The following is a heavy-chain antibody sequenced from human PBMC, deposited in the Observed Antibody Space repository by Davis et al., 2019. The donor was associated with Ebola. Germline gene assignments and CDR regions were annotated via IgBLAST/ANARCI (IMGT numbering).Heavy chain of an antibody. CDR3: ARALVWLDSSGYGLDY. V-gene: IGHV3-30*03. CDR1: GFTFSSYG. J-gene: IGHJ4*02. D-gene: IGHD3-22*01. CDR2: ISYDGSNK. Sequence: PGGSLRLSCAASGFTFSSYGMHWVRQAPGKGLEWVAVISYDGSNKYYADSVKGRFTISRDNSKNTLYLQMNSLRAEDTAVYYCARALVWLDSSGYGLDYWGQGTLVTVSS.